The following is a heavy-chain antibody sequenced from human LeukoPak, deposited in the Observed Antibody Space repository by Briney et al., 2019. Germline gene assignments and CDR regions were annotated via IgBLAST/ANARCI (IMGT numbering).Heavy chain of an antibody. CDR2: IWYDGSNK. V-gene: IGHV3-33*01. J-gene: IGHJ6*02. CDR1: GFTFSSYG. CDR3: ASTVSSSSWGYYYYGMDV. D-gene: IGHD6-13*01. Sequence: HPGGSLRLSCAASGFTFSSYGMHWVRQAPDKGLEWVAVIWYDGSNKYYADSVKGRFTISRDNSKNTLYLQMNSLRAEDTAVYYCASTVSSSSWGYYYYGMDVWAKGPRSPSP.